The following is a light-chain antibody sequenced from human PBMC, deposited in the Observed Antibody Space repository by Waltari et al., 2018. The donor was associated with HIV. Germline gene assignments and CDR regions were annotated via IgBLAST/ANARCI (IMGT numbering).Light chain of an antibody. V-gene: IGKV2-28*01. Sequence: DIVMTQPPFFLPVSPGERASISCRSSQSLLHHNGYNYLNWYMQRPGQSPQLLINLASHRASGVPDRFSGSGSGTDFTLHIKKVEADDVGLYFCMQALEIPRTFGGGTKVEIK. CDR1: QSLLHHNGYNY. J-gene: IGKJ4*01. CDR3: MQALEIPRT. CDR2: LAS.